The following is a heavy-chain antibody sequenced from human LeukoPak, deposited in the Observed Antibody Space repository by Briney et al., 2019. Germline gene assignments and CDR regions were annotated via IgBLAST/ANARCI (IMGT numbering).Heavy chain of an antibody. CDR2: ISGNGGIT. CDR3: GKDRPNYYDSSGHYYRRNGDY. D-gene: IGHD3-22*01. J-gene: IGHJ4*02. V-gene: IGHV3-23*01. CDR1: GFTFSSYV. Sequence: GGSLRLSCAASGFTFSSYVMSWVRQAPGKGLEWVSSISGNGGITYYTESVKGRFTVSRDNSESTLYLQMNSLRVEDTAIYYCGKDRPNYYDSSGHYYRRNGDYWGQGTLVTVSS.